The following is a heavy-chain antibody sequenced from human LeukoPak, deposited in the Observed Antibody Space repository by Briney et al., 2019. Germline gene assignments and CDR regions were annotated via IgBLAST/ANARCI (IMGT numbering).Heavy chain of an antibody. V-gene: IGHV4-59*08. CDR3: ARQVGGYSRWYYFDY. CDR2: IYYSGST. D-gene: IGHD6-13*01. J-gene: IGHJ4*02. CDR1: GGSISSYY. Sequence: SETQSLTCTVSGGSISSYYWSWIRQPPGKGLEWIGYIYYSGSTNYNPSLKSRVTISVDTSKNQFSLKLSSVTAADTAVYYCARQVGGYSRWYYFDYWGQETLVTASS.